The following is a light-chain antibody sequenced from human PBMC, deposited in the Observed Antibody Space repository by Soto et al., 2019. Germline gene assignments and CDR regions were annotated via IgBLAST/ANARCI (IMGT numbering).Light chain of an antibody. CDR3: QQSDTYPLT. Sequence: DIQVTQSPPTLSASVGDRVTITCRASQTISTWMAWYQQKPGKAPKLLVYDASTLQSGVASRFSGSGSGTEFTLIISGLQPDDSATYYCQQSDTYPLTFGQGTRLDIK. J-gene: IGKJ5*01. CDR2: DAS. CDR1: QTISTW. V-gene: IGKV1-5*01.